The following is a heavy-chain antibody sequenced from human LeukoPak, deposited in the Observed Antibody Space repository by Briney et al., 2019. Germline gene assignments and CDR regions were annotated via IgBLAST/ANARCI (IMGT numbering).Heavy chain of an antibody. CDR1: AYTFTGYY. V-gene: IGHV1-2*02. CDR3: ARADIAT. J-gene: IGHJ5*02. D-gene: IGHD6-13*01. CDR2: LNPISGGT. Sequence: ASVKVSCKASAYTFTGYYMHWVRQAPGQGLEWVGWLNPISGGTNYAQKFQGRVTMTRDTSISTAYMELSRLRSDDTAVYYGARADIATWGQGTLVTVSS.